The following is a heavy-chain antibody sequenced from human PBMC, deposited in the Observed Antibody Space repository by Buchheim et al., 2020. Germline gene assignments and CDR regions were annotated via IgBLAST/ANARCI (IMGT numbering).Heavy chain of an antibody. CDR2: ISYDGSNK. J-gene: IGHJ6*02. V-gene: IGHV3-30*04. Sequence: QVQLVESGGGVVQPGRSLRLSCAASGFTFSSYAMHWVRQAPGKGLEWVAVISYDGSNKYYADSVKGRFTISRDNSKNTLYLQMNSLRAEDTAVYYCARADIVVGVAATASMDVWGQGTT. CDR3: ARADIVVGVAATASMDV. D-gene: IGHD2-15*01. CDR1: GFTFSSYA.